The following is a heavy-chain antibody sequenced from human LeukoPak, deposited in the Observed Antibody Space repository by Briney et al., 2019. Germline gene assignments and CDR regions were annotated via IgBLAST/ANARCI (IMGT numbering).Heavy chain of an antibody. Sequence: ASVKVSCKASGYTFTSYGTSWVRQAPGQGLEWMGWITSYNDNTNYAQKLQGRVTMTTDTSTSTAYMELRSLRSDDTAVYYCARALLWFGEPSHIDYWGQGTLVTASS. CDR1: GYTFTSYG. CDR2: ITSYNDNT. J-gene: IGHJ4*02. V-gene: IGHV1-18*01. D-gene: IGHD3-10*01. CDR3: ARALLWFGEPSHIDY.